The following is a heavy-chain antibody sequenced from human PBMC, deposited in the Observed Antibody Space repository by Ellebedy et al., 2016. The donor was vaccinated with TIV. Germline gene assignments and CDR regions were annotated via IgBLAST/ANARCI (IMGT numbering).Heavy chain of an antibody. Sequence: AASVKVSCKASGYTFTSYAMHWVRQAPGQRLEWMGWINAGNGNTKYSQKFQGRGTITRDTSASTAYMELSSLRSEDTAVYDCARDYRVYSSGWTSFDYWGQGTLVTVSS. J-gene: IGHJ4*02. CDR3: ARDYRVYSSGWTSFDY. CDR2: INAGNGNT. D-gene: IGHD6-19*01. V-gene: IGHV1-3*01. CDR1: GYTFTSYA.